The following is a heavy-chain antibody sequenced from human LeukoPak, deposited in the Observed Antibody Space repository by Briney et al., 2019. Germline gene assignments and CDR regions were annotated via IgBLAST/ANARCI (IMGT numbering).Heavy chain of an antibody. CDR3: ARVRAAHYYDY. J-gene: IGHJ4*02. CDR1: GFSLSGYG. D-gene: IGHD6-6*01. V-gene: IGHV3-30-3*01. CDR2: ISYDGSKK. Sequence: PGRSLRLSCAASGFSLSGYGMHWVRQAPGKGPEWVAVISYDGSKKYYADSVKGRFTISRDNPKSTQYLEMNSLKAEDTAVYYCARVRAAHYYDYWGQGTLVTVSS.